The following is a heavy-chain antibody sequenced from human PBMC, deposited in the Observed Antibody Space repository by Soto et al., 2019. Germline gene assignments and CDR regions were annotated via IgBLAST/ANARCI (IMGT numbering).Heavy chain of an antibody. CDR2: ISAYNGNT. Sequence: ASVKVSCKASGYTFTSYGISWVRQAPGQGLEWMGWISAYNGNTNYAQKLQGRVTMTTDTSTSTAYMELRSLRSDDTAVYYCARGPVDIVATIWGPDFDYWGQGTLVTVSS. CDR3: ARGPVDIVATIWGPDFDY. CDR1: GYTFTSYG. D-gene: IGHD5-12*01. V-gene: IGHV1-18*01. J-gene: IGHJ4*02.